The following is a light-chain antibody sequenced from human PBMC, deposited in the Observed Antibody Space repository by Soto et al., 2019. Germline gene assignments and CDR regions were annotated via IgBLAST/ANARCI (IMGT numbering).Light chain of an antibody. CDR2: EVT. CDR3: LSFTSSFTYI. CDR1: SSDVGGYNY. Sequence: QSVLTQPASVSGSPGQSITISCTGTSSDVGGYNYVSWYQHHPGKAPKLMIYEVTSQPSGVSIRFSGSKSGTTASLTISGLQAEDEADYYCLSFTSSFTYIFGTGTRSPS. V-gene: IGLV2-14*01. J-gene: IGLJ1*01.